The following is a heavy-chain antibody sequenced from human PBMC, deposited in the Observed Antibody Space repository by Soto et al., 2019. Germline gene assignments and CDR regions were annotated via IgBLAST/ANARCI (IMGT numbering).Heavy chain of an antibody. CDR1: GGSFSGYY. CDR2: INHIGST. J-gene: IGHJ6*02. CDR3: ASRGYSYGDLSV. V-gene: IGHV4-34*01. Sequence: QVQLQQWGAGLLKPSETLSLTCAVYGGSFSGYYWSWIRQPPGKGLEWIGEINHIGSTNYNPSLKGRGTISVDTSKSRFSLKLRSVTAADTAVYYGASRGYSYGDLSVLGQGNTVTVSS. D-gene: IGHD5-18*01.